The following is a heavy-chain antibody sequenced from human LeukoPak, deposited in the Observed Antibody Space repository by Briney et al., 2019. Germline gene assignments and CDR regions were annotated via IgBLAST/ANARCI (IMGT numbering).Heavy chain of an antibody. V-gene: IGHV3-53*01. J-gene: IGHJ4*02. D-gene: IGHD2-2*01. CDR2: IYTGGNT. Sequence: PGGSLRLSCAASGFTVDSNYLSWVRQAPGKGLEWVSTIYTGGNTYYAASVKGRFTISRDFSKNTVFLHMNGLRAEDTAMYYCAKDHGIVVVPAANCFDYWGQGTLVTVSS. CDR1: GFTVDSNY. CDR3: AKDHGIVVVPAANCFDY.